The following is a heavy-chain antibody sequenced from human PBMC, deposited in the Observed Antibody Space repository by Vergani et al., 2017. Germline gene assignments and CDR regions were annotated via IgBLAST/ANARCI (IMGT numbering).Heavy chain of an antibody. Sequence: QVQLQESGPGLVKPSQTLSLTCTVSGGSISSGGYYWSWIRQHPGKGQEWIGYIYYSGSTYYNTSLKSRVTLSVDTSKNQFALKLSSVTAADTAVYYCARVSRKSRGDFDPWGQGSLVTVSS. CDR3: ARVSRKSRGDFDP. V-gene: IGHV4-31*03. J-gene: IGHJ5*02. CDR2: IYYSGST. CDR1: GGSISSGGYY. D-gene: IGHD3-16*01.